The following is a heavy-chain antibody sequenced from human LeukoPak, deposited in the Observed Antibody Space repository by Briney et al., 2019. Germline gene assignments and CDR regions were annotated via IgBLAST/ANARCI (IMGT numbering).Heavy chain of an antibody. V-gene: IGHV3-23*01. J-gene: IGHJ6*03. CDR3: AKGGAVSSKSITMIRGTRRYYYYMDV. CDR1: GFTFSNYG. D-gene: IGHD3-10*01. Sequence: GGSLRLSCAASGFTFSNYGMNWVRQAPGKGLEWVSIISGSGGTTYYADSVKGRFTISRDNSKNSLNLQMNRLRAEDTAVYYCAKGGAVSSKSITMIRGTRRYYYYMDVWGKGTTVTISS. CDR2: ISGSGGTT.